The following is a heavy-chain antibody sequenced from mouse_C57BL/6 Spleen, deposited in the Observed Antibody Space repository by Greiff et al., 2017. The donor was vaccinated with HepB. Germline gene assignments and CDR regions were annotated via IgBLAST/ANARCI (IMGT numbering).Heavy chain of an antibody. CDR1: GFTFSSYA. CDR2: ISSGGDYI. D-gene: IGHD1-1*01. Sequence: DVHLVESGEGLVKPGGSLKLSCAASGFTFSSYAMSWVRQTPEKRLEWVAYISSGGDYIYYADTVKGRFTISRDNARNTLYLQMSSLKSEDTAMYYCTRSFNYYGSSYGYFDYWGQGTTLTVSS. J-gene: IGHJ2*01. CDR3: TRSFNYYGSSYGYFDY. V-gene: IGHV5-9-1*02.